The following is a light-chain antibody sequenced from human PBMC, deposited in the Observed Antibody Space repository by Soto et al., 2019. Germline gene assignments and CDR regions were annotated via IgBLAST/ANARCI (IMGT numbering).Light chain of an antibody. Sequence: QSVLTQPPSVSGAPGQRGTISCTGSSSNIGAGYDVHWYQQLPGTAPKPVTSGNSNRPSGVPDRFSGSKSGTSASLAITGRQAEDEAYYYCQSYDSSLSGFYVFGTGTKLTVL. J-gene: IGLJ1*01. CDR2: GNS. V-gene: IGLV1-40*01. CDR3: QSYDSSLSGFYV. CDR1: SSNIGAGYD.